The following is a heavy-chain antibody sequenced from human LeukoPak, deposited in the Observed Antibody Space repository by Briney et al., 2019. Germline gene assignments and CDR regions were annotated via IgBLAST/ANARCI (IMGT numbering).Heavy chain of an antibody. J-gene: IGHJ4*02. CDR3: AKVRPSREMATIDYFDY. CDR1: GFTFSSYA. CDR2: ISGSGGST. D-gene: IGHD5-24*01. V-gene: IGHV3-23*01. Sequence: GGSLRLSCAASGFTFSSYAMSWVRQAPRKGLEWVSAISGSGGSTYYADSVKGRFTISRDNSKNTLYLQMNSLRAEDTAVYYCAKVRPSREMATIDYFDYWGQGTLVTVSS.